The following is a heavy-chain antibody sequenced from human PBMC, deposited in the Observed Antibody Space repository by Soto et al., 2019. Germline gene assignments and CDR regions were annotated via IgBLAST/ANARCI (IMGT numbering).Heavy chain of an antibody. D-gene: IGHD1-1*01. CDR3: IKGAWTTGGIFYY. J-gene: IGHJ4*02. CDR2: ISGGST. CDR1: GFTFSSYA. Sequence: PGGSLRLSCAASGFTFSSYAMTWVRQAPGKGLEWVSTISGGSTYYADSVKGRFTISRDDSKNTLYLQMNGLRAEDTAIFYCIKGAWTTGGIFYYWGQGTLVTVSS. V-gene: IGHV3-23*01.